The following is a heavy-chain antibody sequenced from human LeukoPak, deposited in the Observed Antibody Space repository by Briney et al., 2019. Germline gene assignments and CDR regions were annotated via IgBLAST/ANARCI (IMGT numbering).Heavy chain of an antibody. J-gene: IGHJ2*01. V-gene: IGHV3-30*12. Sequence: PGGSLRLSCAASGFSFSSHAMHWVRQAPGKGLEWVAFISYDGSTKTYADSVKGRFTTSRDNAKNSLFLQMNSLRAEDTAVYYCAREKDEAFDVWGRGTLVTVSS. CDR3: AREKDEAFDV. CDR2: ISYDGSTK. CDR1: GFSFSSHA.